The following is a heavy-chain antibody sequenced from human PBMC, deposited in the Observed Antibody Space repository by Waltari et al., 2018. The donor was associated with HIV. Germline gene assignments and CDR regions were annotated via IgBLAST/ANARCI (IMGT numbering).Heavy chain of an antibody. V-gene: IGHV4-39*01. CDR2: CYYTGST. CDR3: ARQWTYGDSARVNLDC. CDR1: GGSISSLSYY. Sequence: QLQLQESGPGLVKPSETLSLTCTVSGGSISSLSYYWGWIRQPAGKGPEWIGSCYYTGSTYYNPSLKSRVTISVNTSKNQFSLKLSSVTAADTAVYYCARQWTYGDSARVNLDCWGQGALVTVSS. D-gene: IGHD4-17*01. J-gene: IGHJ4*02.